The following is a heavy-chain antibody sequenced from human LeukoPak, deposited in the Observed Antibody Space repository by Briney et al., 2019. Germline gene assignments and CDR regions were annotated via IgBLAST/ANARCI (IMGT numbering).Heavy chain of an antibody. V-gene: IGHV3-23*01. CDR3: AKNPRLEGWIYFDS. J-gene: IGHJ4*02. Sequence: GGSLRLSCAASGFTFSSYSMSWVRQAPGKGLEWVSSISGSGGRIDYADSVKGRFTISRDNSKNTLSLQMNSLTAEDTAVYYCAKNPRLEGWIYFDSGGQGILVTVSS. CDR2: ISGSGGRI. D-gene: IGHD1-1*01. CDR1: GFTFSSYS.